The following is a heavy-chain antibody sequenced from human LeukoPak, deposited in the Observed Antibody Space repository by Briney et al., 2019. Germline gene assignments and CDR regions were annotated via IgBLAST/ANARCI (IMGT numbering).Heavy chain of an antibody. J-gene: IGHJ2*01. CDR2: IYYSGST. CDR3: ARPLGNGYSYWYFDL. V-gene: IGHV4-59*01. CDR1: GDSISSYY. D-gene: IGHD3-22*01. Sequence: SETLSLTCTVSGDSISSYYWSWIRQPAGKGLGWIGYIYYSGSTSNNPSLQSRVTISIDTSKNQISLKLSSVTAADTAVYYCARPLGNGYSYWYFDLWGRGTLVTVSS.